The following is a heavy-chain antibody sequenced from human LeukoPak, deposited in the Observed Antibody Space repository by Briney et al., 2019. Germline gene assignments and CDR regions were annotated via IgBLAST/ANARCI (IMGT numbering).Heavy chain of an antibody. CDR1: GGPISSSSYY. V-gene: IGHV4-39*07. CDR2: IYYSGST. CDR3: AREGGGLSSWGELSHFDY. J-gene: IGHJ4*02. Sequence: PSETLSLTCTVSGGPISSSSYYWGWIRQPPGKGLEWIGSIYYSGSTYYNPSLKSRVTISVDTSKNQFSLKLSSVTAADTAVYYCAREGGGLSSWGELSHFDYWGQGTLVTVSS. D-gene: IGHD3-16*02.